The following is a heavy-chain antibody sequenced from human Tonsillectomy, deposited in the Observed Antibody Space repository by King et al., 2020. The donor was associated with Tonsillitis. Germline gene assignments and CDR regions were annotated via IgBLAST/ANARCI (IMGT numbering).Heavy chain of an antibody. V-gene: IGHV4-34*01. D-gene: IGHD2-21*02. Sequence: VQLQQWGAGLLKPSETLSLTCAVYGGSFSNYYWSWIRQPPGKGLEWIEEINHSGSTNYNPSLKSRVTISVDTSKNQLSLKLSSVTAADTAVYYCAREGAAYCGGDCYSGSDAFDIWGQGTMVTVSS. CDR2: INHSGST. CDR1: GGSFSNYY. CDR3: AREGAAYCGGDCYSGSDAFDI. J-gene: IGHJ3*02.